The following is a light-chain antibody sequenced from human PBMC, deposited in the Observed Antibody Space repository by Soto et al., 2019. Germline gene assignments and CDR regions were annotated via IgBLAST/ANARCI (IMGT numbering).Light chain of an antibody. CDR2: MAS. Sequence: DIVVTQSPLSLPVTPGEPASISCRSSQSLLQSNGNNYLHWYVQKPGQSPQLLIYMASTRASGVPDRFSGSGSGTDFTRKIRRVEAENVGVYYSRQPLQRPSRFGKGTKWKSN. V-gene: IGKV2-28*01. J-gene: IGKJ1*01. CDR1: QSLLQSNGNNY. CDR3: RQPLQRPSR.